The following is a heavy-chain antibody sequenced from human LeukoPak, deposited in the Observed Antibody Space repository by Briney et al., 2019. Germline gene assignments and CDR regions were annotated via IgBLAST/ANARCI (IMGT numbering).Heavy chain of an antibody. CDR2: ISSDGSDK. CDR1: GFTFSNYA. Sequence: GRSLRLSCATAGFTFSNYAMHWVRQAPGKGLEWVGVISSDGSDKYNAESVKGRFTISRDNSKNTLYLQMNSLRAEDTAVYYCARDMGSGWRRGYYYYMDVWGKGTTVTISS. V-gene: IGHV3-30*14. CDR3: ARDMGSGWRRGYYYYMDV. D-gene: IGHD6-19*01. J-gene: IGHJ6*03.